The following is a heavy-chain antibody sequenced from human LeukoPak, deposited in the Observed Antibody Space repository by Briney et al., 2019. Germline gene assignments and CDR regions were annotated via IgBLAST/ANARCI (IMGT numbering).Heavy chain of an antibody. CDR1: GFTFSSYS. CDR3: ARDGFEQWLVLGAFDI. CDR2: ISSSSSYI. D-gene: IGHD6-19*01. J-gene: IGHJ3*02. Sequence: GGSLRLSCAASGFTFSSYSMNWVRQAPGKGLEWVSSISSSSSYIYYADSVKGRFTISRDNAKNSLYLQMNSLRAEDTAVYYCARDGFEQWLVLGAFDIWGQGTMVTVPS. V-gene: IGHV3-21*01.